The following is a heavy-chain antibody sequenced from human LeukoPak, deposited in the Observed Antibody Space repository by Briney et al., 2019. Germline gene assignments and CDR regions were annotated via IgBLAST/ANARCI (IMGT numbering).Heavy chain of an antibody. CDR3: ANGGNRYLYYYYYGMDV. CDR1: GYTFTSYG. Sequence: ASVKVSCKASGYTFTSYGISWVRQAPGQGLEWMGWISAYNGNTNYAQKLQGRVTMTTDTSTSTAYMELRSLRSEDTAVYYCANGGNRYLYYYYYGMDVWGQGTTVTVSS. D-gene: IGHD4-23*01. V-gene: IGHV1-18*01. J-gene: IGHJ6*02. CDR2: ISAYNGNT.